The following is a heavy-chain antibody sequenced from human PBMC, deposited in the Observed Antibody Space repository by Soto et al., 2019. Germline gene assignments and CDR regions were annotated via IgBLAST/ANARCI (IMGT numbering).Heavy chain of an antibody. J-gene: IGHJ6*03. CDR2: IYYSGST. D-gene: IGHD3-3*01. V-gene: IGHV4-39*07. CDR1: GGSVSSSSYY. CDR3: ARGVTTPSIYYYYYYMDV. Sequence: SETLSLTCTVSGGSVSSSSYYWGWVRQPPGKGLEWIGSIYYSGSTYYNPSLESRVTISVDTSKNQFSLKLSSVTAADTAVYYCARGVTTPSIYYYYYYMDVWGKGTTVTVSS.